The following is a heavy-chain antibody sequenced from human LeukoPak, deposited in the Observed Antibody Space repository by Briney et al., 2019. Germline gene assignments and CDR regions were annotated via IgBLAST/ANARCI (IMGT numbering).Heavy chain of an antibody. J-gene: IGHJ4*02. CDR2: ISSDGSKK. D-gene: IGHD4-23*01. V-gene: IGHV3-30*04. CDR3: ARGAHKRDDYGGFFDY. CDR1: GFTFNNYA. Sequence: GGSLRLSCAASGFTFNNYAIHWVRQAPGKGLEWVAVISSDGSKKYYADSVKGRFTISRDNSKNTLYLQMNSPRTEDTAIYYCARGAHKRDDYGGFFDYWGQGTLVTVSS.